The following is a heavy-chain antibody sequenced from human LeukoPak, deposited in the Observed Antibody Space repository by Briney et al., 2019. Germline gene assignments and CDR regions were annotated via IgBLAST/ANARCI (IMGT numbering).Heavy chain of an antibody. CDR1: GFTFSSYA. Sequence: GGSLRLSCAASGFTFSSYAMSWVRQAPGKGLEWVSSISGSGGSTYYADSVKGRFTISRDNAKNSLYLQMNSLRAEDTAVYYCARETGTYYDFWSGYYTSGDDAFDIWGQGTMVTVSS. D-gene: IGHD3-3*01. J-gene: IGHJ3*02. CDR3: ARETGTYYDFWSGYYTSGDDAFDI. V-gene: IGHV3-23*01. CDR2: ISGSGGST.